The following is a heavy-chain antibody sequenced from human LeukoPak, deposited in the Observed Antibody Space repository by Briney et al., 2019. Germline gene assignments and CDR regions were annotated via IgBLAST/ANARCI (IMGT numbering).Heavy chain of an antibody. D-gene: IGHD3-16*01. Sequence: PSETLSLTCTVSGGSISGSSYYWGWIRQPPGKGLEWIGSIYYSGSTYYNPSLKSRVTISVDTSRNQFSLKLSSVTAADTAVYFCARGGSFFDSWGQGTLVTVSS. CDR3: ARGGSFFDS. CDR2: IYYSGST. J-gene: IGHJ4*02. CDR1: GGSISGSSYY. V-gene: IGHV4-39*07.